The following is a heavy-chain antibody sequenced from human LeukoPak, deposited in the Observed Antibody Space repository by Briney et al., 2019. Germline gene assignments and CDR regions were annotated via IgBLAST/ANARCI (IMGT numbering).Heavy chain of an antibody. CDR2: IYPGDSDT. CDR1: GYTFTSYW. V-gene: IGHV5-51*01. D-gene: IGHD3-22*01. Sequence: GESLKISCEGSGYTFTSYWIAWVRQMPGKGLEWMGIIYPGDSDTRYSPSFQGQVTISADKSISTAYLQWSSLKASDTAMYYCVRRRSIGYDYALDYWGQGTLVTVAS. J-gene: IGHJ4*02. CDR3: VRRRSIGYDYALDY.